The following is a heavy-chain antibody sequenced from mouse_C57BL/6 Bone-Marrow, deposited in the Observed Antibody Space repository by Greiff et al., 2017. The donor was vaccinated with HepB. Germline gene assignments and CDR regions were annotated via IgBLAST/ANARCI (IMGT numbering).Heavy chain of an antibody. CDR2: ISNLAYSI. CDR1: GFTFSDYG. V-gene: IGHV5-15*04. J-gene: IGHJ1*03. CDR3: ARRGIDYYGSSYWYFDV. D-gene: IGHD1-1*01. Sequence: EVQVVESGGGLVQPGGSLKLSCAASGFTFSDYGMAWVRQAPRKGPEWVAFISNLAYSIYYADTVTGRFTISRENAKNTLYLEMSSLRSEDTAMYYCARRGIDYYGSSYWYFDVWGTGTTVTVSS.